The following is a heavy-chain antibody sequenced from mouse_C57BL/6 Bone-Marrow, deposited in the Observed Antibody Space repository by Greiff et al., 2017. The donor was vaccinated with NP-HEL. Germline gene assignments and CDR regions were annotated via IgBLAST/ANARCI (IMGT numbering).Heavy chain of an antibody. V-gene: IGHV1-69*01. J-gene: IGHJ4*01. CDR3: ARSVYYGSRYVRLYYAMDY. CDR2: IDPSDSYT. D-gene: IGHD1-1*01. Sequence: VQLQQPGAELVMPGASVKLSCKASGYTFTSYWMHWVKQRPGQGLEWIGEIDPSDSYTNYNQKFKGKSTLTVDTSSNTAYMQLSSLTSEDSAVYYCARSVYYGSRYVRLYYAMDYWGQGTSVTVSS. CDR1: GYTFTSYW.